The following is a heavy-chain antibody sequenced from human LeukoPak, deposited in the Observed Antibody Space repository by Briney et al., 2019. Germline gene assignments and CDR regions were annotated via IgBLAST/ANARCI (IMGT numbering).Heavy chain of an antibody. D-gene: IGHD6-13*01. V-gene: IGHV4-59*08. CDR3: ARSESSSWFRAEYFQH. CDR1: GGSISSYY. CDR2: IYYSGST. Sequence: SETLSLTCTVSGGSISSYYWSWIRQPPGKGLEWIGYIYYSGSTNYNPSLKSRVTISVDTSKNQFSLKLSSVTAADTAVYYCARSESSSWFRAEYFQHWGQGTLVTVSS. J-gene: IGHJ1*01.